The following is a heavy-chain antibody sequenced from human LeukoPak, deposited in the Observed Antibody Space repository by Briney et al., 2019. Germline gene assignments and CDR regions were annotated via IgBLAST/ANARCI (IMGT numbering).Heavy chain of an antibody. Sequence: GGSLRLSCAASGFSVSIKYMNWVRQAPGKGLEWVSILYSSGTTYYENSVKGRFTISSDNSENKLFLQMNSRRAEDTAVYYCARGGFGPSDALDIWGQGTMVTVSS. D-gene: IGHD2-15*01. CDR1: GFSVSIKY. J-gene: IGHJ3*02. V-gene: IGHV3-53*01. CDR3: ARGGFGPSDALDI. CDR2: LYSSGTT.